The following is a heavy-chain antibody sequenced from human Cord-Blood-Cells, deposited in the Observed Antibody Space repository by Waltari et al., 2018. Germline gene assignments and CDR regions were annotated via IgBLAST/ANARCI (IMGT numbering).Heavy chain of an antibody. V-gene: IGHV1-8*03. CDR3: ARGLTRAIFGFTEFDP. CDR2: MNPNSGNT. J-gene: IGHJ5*02. CDR1: GYTFTSYD. D-gene: IGHD3-3*01. Sequence: QVQLVQSGAEVKKPGASVTVSCKASGYTFTSYDINSVRQATGQGLEWMGWMNPNSGNTGYAQKFQGRVTITRNTSISTAYMELSSLRSEDTAVYYCARGLTRAIFGFTEFDPWGQGTLVTVSS.